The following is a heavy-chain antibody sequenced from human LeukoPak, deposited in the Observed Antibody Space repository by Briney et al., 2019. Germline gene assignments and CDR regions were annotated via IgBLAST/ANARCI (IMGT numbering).Heavy chain of an antibody. V-gene: IGHV4-39*01. CDR2: IYYSGST. CDR1: GGSVSSSRYF. D-gene: IGHD3-10*01. Sequence: SETLSLTCTVSGGSVSSSRYFWGWIRQPPGKGLEWLGSIYYSGSTYYNPSLKSRVTISVDTSKNQFSLKLGSVTAADTAVYYCARHVTERDGSGRFAGWAWFDPWGQGTLVTVSS. J-gene: IGHJ5*02. CDR3: ARHVTERDGSGRFAGWAWFDP.